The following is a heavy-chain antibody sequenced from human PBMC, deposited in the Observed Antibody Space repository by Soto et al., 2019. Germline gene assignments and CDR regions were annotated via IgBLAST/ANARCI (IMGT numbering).Heavy chain of an antibody. D-gene: IGHD3-9*01. CDR3: ARLTGVQRVTPSNFDY. CDR1: GGSISSSSYY. J-gene: IGHJ4*02. V-gene: IGHV4-39*01. CDR2: IYYSGST. Sequence: QLQLQESGPGLVKPSETLSLTCTVSGGSISSSSYYWGWIRQPPGKGLEWIGSIYYSGSTYYNPSLRSRVTISVDTSKNQFSLKLSSVTAADTAVYYCARLTGVQRVTPSNFDYWGQGTLVTVSS.